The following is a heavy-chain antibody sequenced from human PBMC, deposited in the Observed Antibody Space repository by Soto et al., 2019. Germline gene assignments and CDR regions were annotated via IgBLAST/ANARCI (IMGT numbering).Heavy chain of an antibody. CDR1: GGTFSSYA. V-gene: IGHV1-69*01. J-gene: IGHJ5*02. Sequence: QVQLVQSGAEVKKPGSSVKVSCKASGGTFSSYAISWVRQDPGQGLEWMGGIIPIFGTANYAQKFQGRVTITADESTSTAYMELSSLRSEDTAVYYCARVGIAAAGPENWFDPWGQGTLVTVSS. CDR3: ARVGIAAAGPENWFDP. D-gene: IGHD6-13*01. CDR2: IIPIFGTA.